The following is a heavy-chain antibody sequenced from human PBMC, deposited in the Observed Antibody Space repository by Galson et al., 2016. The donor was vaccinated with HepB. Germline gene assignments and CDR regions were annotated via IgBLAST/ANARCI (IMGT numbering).Heavy chain of an antibody. CDR1: GFTFSNYA. Sequence: SLRLSCAASGFTFSNYAMSWVRQAPGKGLEWVSFISSSGSYVYYADAVKGRFTIARDNAKNSLYLQMNSLRAEDTAIYYCATDTSRDDDQWGQGTLVTVSS. CDR3: ATDTSRDDDQ. D-gene: IGHD1-1*01. CDR2: ISSSGSYV. V-gene: IGHV3-21*01. J-gene: IGHJ5*02.